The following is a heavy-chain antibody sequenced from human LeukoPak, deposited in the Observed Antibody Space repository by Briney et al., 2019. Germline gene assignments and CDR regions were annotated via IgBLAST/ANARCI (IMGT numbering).Heavy chain of an antibody. D-gene: IGHD3-3*01. CDR1: GFTFSSYG. CDR3: ARIVRITIFGVVPNFDY. Sequence: PGRSLRLSCAASGFTFSSYGMHWVRQAPGKGLEWVAVISYDGSNKYYADSVKGRFTISRDNSKNTLYLQMNSLRAEDTAVYYCARIVRITIFGVVPNFDYWGQGTLVTVSS. CDR2: ISYDGSNK. V-gene: IGHV3-30*03. J-gene: IGHJ4*02.